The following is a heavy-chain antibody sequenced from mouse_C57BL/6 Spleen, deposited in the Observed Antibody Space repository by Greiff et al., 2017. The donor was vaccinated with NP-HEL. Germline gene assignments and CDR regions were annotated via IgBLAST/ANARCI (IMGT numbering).Heavy chain of an antibody. V-gene: IGHV1-4*01. J-gene: IGHJ4*01. CDR1: GYTFTSYT. CDR3: AGNYGSTYYAMDY. CDR2: INPSSGYT. Sequence: VQLQQSGAELARPGASVKMSCKASGYTFTSYTMHWVKQRPGQGLEWIGYINPSSGYTKYNQKFKDKATLTADKSSSTAYMQLSSLTSEDSAVYYCAGNYGSTYYAMDYWGQGTSVTVSS. D-gene: IGHD1-1*01.